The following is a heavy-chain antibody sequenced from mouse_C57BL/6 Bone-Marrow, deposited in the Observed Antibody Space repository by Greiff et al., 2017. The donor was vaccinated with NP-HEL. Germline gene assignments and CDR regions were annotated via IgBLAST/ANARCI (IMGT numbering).Heavy chain of an antibody. V-gene: IGHV1-61*01. J-gene: IGHJ4*01. Sequence: QVQLQQPGAELVRPGSSVKLSCKASGYTFTSYWMDWVKQRPGQGLEWIGNIYPSDSETHYNQKFKDKATLTVDKSSSTAYMQLSSLTSEDSAVYYCAREILGGNYAMDYWGQGTSVTVSS. D-gene: IGHD1-1*01. CDR3: AREILGGNYAMDY. CDR1: GYTFTSYW. CDR2: IYPSDSET.